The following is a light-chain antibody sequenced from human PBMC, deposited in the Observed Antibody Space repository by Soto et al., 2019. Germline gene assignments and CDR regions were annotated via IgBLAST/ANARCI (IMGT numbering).Light chain of an antibody. CDR3: SSYTSSSTLVV. CDR1: SSEVVGYNY. Sequence: QSPLTQPASVSGSPGQSITISCTGTSSEVVGYNYVSWYQQHPGKAPKLMIYEVSNRPSGVSNRFSGSKSGNTASRTLSGLQAEDEADYYCSSYTSSSTLVVFGGGTKLTVL. V-gene: IGLV2-14*01. J-gene: IGLJ2*01. CDR2: EVS.